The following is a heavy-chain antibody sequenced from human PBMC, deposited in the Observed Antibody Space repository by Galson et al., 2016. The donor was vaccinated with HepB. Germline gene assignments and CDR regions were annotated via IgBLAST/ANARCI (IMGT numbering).Heavy chain of an antibody. J-gene: IGHJ5*02. Sequence: SLRLSCAASGFTFSDYYMSWIRQAPGKGLEWVSYISSSDNTIYYADSVKGRFTISRDNAKNSLYLQMNSLRAEDTAVYYCARDHYYGSRWFDPWGQGTLVTVSS. V-gene: IGHV3-11*01. CDR2: ISSSDNTI. CDR3: ARDHYYGSRWFDP. CDR1: GFTFSDYY. D-gene: IGHD3-10*01.